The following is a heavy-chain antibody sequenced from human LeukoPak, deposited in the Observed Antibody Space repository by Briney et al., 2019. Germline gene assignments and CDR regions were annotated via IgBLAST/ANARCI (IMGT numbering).Heavy chain of an antibody. J-gene: IGHJ2*01. D-gene: IGHD3-22*01. CDR3: ASPTYYYDSSGLDWYFDL. Sequence: TSETLSLTCAVSGYSISSGYYWGWIRQPPGKGLEWIGSIYHSGSTYYNPSLKSRVTISVDTSKNQFSLKLSSVTAADTAVYYCASPTYYYDSSGLDWYFDLWGRGTLVTVPS. V-gene: IGHV4-38-2*01. CDR1: GYSISSGYY. CDR2: IYHSGST.